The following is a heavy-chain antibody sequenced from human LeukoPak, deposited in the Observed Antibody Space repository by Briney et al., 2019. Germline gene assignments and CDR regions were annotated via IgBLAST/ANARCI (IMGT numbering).Heavy chain of an antibody. CDR3: ARTQRYCSSTSCSLYYFDY. D-gene: IGHD2-2*01. CDR1: GFIFSDYS. Sequence: GGSLRLSCAASGFIFSDYSMNWVRQAPGKGLEWISNIRGSCSGLGSGMYYADSVRGRFTISRDNAKNSLYLQMNSLRAEDTAVYYCARTQRYCSSTSCSLYYFDYWGQGTLVTVSS. CDR2: IRGSCSGLGSGM. J-gene: IGHJ4*02. V-gene: IGHV3-48*04.